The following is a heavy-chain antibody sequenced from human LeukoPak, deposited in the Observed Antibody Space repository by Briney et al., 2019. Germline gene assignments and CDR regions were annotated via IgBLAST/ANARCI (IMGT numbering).Heavy chain of an antibody. CDR3: ARGRSGYYYGY. CDR2: IGSSGSPI. J-gene: IGHJ4*02. V-gene: IGHV3-48*01. Sequence: GGSLRLSCAASGFTFSNYYMHWVRQAPGKGQEWVSYIGSSGSPIYYADSVKGRFTISRDNAKNSLYLQMNSLRAEDTAVYYCARGRSGYYYGYWGQGTLVTVSS. CDR1: GFTFSNYY. D-gene: IGHD3-22*01.